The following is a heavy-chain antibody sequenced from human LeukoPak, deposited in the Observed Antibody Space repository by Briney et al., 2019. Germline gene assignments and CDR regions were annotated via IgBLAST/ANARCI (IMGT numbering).Heavy chain of an antibody. CDR1: GFTFSNYG. CDR2: ISYNGNKE. Sequence: PGGSLRLSCAASGFTFSNYGMHWVRQAPGKGLDWVAVISYNGNKENYADSVRGRFTISRDNSKTTLSLQMDGLRAEDTAVYYCSKDSGIAVTGGGRFDPWGQGTLVTVSS. J-gene: IGHJ5*02. D-gene: IGHD6-19*01. V-gene: IGHV3-30*18. CDR3: SKDSGIAVTGGGRFDP.